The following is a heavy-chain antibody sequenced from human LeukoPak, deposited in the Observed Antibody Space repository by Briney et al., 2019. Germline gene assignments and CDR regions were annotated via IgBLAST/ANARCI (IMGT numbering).Heavy chain of an antibody. D-gene: IGHD3-22*01. CDR1: GDSVGGYY. J-gene: IGHJ6*03. CDR2: FYTSANT. CDR3: ARGLRDEERHYGYYYMDV. Sequence: SESRSLSCTVSGDSVGGYYGSWVRQPPGKGLEWIGYFYTSANTNYNPSLKSRVTMSVDTSKNQFSLKLTYVTAADTAVYYCARGLRDEERHYGYYYMDVWGKGTTVTVSS. V-gene: IGHV4-4*09.